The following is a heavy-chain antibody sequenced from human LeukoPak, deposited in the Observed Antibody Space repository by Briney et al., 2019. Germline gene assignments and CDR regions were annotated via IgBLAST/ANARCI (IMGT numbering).Heavy chain of an antibody. Sequence: APETLSLTCAVYGGSFSGYYWSWIRQPTGKRLEWIGEINHSGRTNYNPSLKSRVTISVDMSKNQFSLKLMSVTAADTAVYYCARQNGDYAYWGQGTLVTVSS. J-gene: IGHJ4*02. V-gene: IGHV4-34*01. CDR2: INHSGRT. CDR1: GGSFSGYY. CDR3: ARQNGDYAY. D-gene: IGHD4-17*01.